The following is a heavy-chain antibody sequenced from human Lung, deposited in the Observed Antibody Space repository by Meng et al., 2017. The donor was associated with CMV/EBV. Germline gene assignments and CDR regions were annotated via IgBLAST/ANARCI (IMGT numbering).Heavy chain of an antibody. V-gene: IGHV3-11*01. CDR3: ARGSRPYYYGSGSPLDP. CDR1: GFTFSDYY. J-gene: IGHJ5*02. Sequence: GESLKISCAASGFTFSDYYMTWIRQAPGKGLEWVSYISSSGRTIYYADSVKGRFTISRDDAKNSLFLQMNSLRADDTAVYSCARGSRPYYYGSGSPLDPWGQGTLVTVSS. D-gene: IGHD3-10*01. CDR2: ISSSGRTI.